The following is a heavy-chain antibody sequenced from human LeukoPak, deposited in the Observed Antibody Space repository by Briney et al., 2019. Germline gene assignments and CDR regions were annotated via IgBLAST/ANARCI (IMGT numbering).Heavy chain of an antibody. CDR1: GGTFSSYA. V-gene: IGHV1-69*05. D-gene: IGHD4-23*01. J-gene: IGHJ5*02. Sequence: EASVKVSXKASGGTFSSYAISWVRQAPGQGREWMGRIIPIFGTANYAQKFQGGVTITTDESTSTAYMVLSSLRSEDTAVYYCAREPEVYGGKYSWFDPWGQGTLVTVSS. CDR2: IIPIFGTA. CDR3: AREPEVYGGKYSWFDP.